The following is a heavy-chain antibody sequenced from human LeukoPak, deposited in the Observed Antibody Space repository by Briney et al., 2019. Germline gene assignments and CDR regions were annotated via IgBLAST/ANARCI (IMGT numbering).Heavy chain of an antibody. D-gene: IGHD3-22*01. CDR3: AGAHNYYDSSGPPKYFDY. CDR1: GYSFTSYW. J-gene: IGHJ4*02. V-gene: IGHV5-10-1*01. CDR2: IDPSDSYT. Sequence: GESLKISCKGSGYSFTSYWISWVRQMPGKGLEWMGRIDPSDSYTNYSPSFQGHVTISADKSISTAYLQWSSLKASDTAMYYCAGAHNYYDSSGPPKYFDYWGQGTLVTVSS.